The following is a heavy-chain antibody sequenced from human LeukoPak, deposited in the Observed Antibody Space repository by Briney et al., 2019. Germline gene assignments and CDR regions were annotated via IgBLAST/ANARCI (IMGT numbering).Heavy chain of an antibody. D-gene: IGHD2-2*01. CDR1: GYTFTSYD. CDR3: ARSSIQRYCSSTSCPYYYYMDV. Sequence: ASVKVSCKASGYTFTSYDINWVRQATGQGLEWMGWMNPNSGNTGYAQKFQGRVTMTRNTSISTAYMELSSLRSEDTAVYYCARSSIQRYCSSTSCPYYYYMDVWAKGPRSPSP. V-gene: IGHV1-8*01. CDR2: MNPNSGNT. J-gene: IGHJ6*03.